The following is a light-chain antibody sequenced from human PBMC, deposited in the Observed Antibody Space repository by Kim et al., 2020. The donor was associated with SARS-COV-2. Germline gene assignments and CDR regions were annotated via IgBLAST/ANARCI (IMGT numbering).Light chain of an antibody. Sequence: QSITISCTETSSDVGSYNYISWYQQHPGKAPKLMIYDVVNRPSGVSNRFSGSKSGNTASLTISGLQAEDEADYYCSSYTNSNTLWVFGGGTQLTVL. CDR2: DVV. V-gene: IGLV2-14*03. CDR1: SSDVGSYNY. J-gene: IGLJ3*02. CDR3: SSYTNSNTLWV.